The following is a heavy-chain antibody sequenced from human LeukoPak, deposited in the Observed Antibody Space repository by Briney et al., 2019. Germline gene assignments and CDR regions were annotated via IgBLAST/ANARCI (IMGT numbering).Heavy chain of an antibody. Sequence: GGSLRLSCAASGFTFSSYAMSWVRQAPGKGLEWVSAISGSGGSTYYADSVKGRFTISRDNSKNTLYLQMSSLRAEDTAVYYCAKLYCSGGSCYSHFDYWGQGALVTVSS. CDR3: AKLYCSGGSCYSHFDY. V-gene: IGHV3-23*01. CDR2: ISGSGGST. J-gene: IGHJ4*02. D-gene: IGHD2-15*01. CDR1: GFTFSSYA.